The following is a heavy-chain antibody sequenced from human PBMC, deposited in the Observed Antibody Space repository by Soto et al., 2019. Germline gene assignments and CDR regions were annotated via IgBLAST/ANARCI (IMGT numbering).Heavy chain of an antibody. CDR1: GGTFSSYA. CDR2: IIPIFGTA. J-gene: IGHJ5*02. D-gene: IGHD6-6*01. Sequence: QVQLVQSGSEVKKPGSSVKVSCKASGGTFSSYAISWVRQAPGQGLEWMGGIIPIFGTANYAQEFQGRVTINADKSTSTDYMELRRLRSEDTAVYDCAREHRSPSLFDPRGQGTLVHVSS. CDR3: AREHRSPSLFDP. V-gene: IGHV1-69*06.